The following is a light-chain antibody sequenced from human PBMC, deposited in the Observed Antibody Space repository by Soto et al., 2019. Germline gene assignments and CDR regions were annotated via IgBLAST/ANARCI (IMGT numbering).Light chain of an antibody. CDR1: QSVSSSY. CDR2: GAS. CDR3: QQYGSFALT. J-gene: IGKJ4*01. V-gene: IGKV3-20*01. Sequence: IVLTQSPGTLSLSPGERGALSCRASQSVSSSYLAWYQQKPGQAPRLLIYGASSRATGIPDRFSGSGSGTDFTLTISRLEPEDFAAYYCQQYGSFALTFGGGTKVDIK.